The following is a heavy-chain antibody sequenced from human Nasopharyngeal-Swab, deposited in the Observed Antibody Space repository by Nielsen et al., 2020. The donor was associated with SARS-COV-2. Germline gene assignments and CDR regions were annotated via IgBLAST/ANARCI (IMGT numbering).Heavy chain of an antibody. CDR2: FDPEDGET. Sequence: ASVKVSCKVSGYTLTELSMHWVRQAPGKGLEWMGGFDPEDGETIYAQKFQGRVTMTRDTSISTAYMELSRLRSDDTAVYYCARDPTSVAGTGDYYYGMDVWGQGTTVTVSS. D-gene: IGHD6-19*01. CDR3: ARDPTSVAGTGDYYYGMDV. CDR1: GYTLTELS. J-gene: IGHJ6*02. V-gene: IGHV1-24*01.